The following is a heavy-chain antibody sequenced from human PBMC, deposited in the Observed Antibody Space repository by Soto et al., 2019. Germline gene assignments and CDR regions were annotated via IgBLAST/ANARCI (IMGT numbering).Heavy chain of an antibody. CDR1: GTSMSGHF. CDR2: GYYSGST. V-gene: IGHV4-59*11. J-gene: IGHJ6*04. Sequence: ASETLSLTCTVSGTSMSGHFWSWMRQPPGKGLEWIGYGYYSGSTLYNPSLKSRVTISLDTSKNQFSLRLSSVTSADTAVYYCARGLYSSSWYDQLCCSYCSLDVWGKGTTVTVAS. D-gene: IGHD6-13*01. CDR3: ARGLYSSSWYDQLCCSYCSLDV.